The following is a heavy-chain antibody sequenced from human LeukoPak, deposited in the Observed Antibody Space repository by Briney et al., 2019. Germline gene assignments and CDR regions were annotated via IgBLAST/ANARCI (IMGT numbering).Heavy chain of an antibody. CDR1: GFTFSNAW. CDR2: IKQDGSEK. J-gene: IGHJ4*02. CDR3: ARDWNYVSPVDY. D-gene: IGHD1-7*01. V-gene: IGHV3-7*01. Sequence: GGSLRLSCAASGFTFSNAWMSWVRQAPGKGLEWVANIKQDGSEKYYVDSVKGRFTISRDNAKNSLYLQMNSLRAEDTAVYYCARDWNYVSPVDYWGQGTLVTVSS.